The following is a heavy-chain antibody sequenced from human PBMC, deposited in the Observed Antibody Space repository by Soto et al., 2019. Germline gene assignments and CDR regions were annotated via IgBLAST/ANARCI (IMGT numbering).Heavy chain of an antibody. CDR1: GLTLSTAW. V-gene: IGHV3-15*07. J-gene: IGHJ5*02. CDR2: IKSKTDGATT. D-gene: IGHD1-26*01. CDR3: TTAQFAAELWFDP. Sequence: EVHLVQSGGGLVEPGGSLRLSCEASGLTLSTAWTNWVRQAPGQGLEWVGHIKSKTDGATTDFAAPVKGRFTISRDDSKNTLNLQWTGLQTEGTAVYYCTTAQFAAELWFDPGAREPWSPSPQ.